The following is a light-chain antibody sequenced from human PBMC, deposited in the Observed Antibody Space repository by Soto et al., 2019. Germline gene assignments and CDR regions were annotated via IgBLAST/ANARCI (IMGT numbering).Light chain of an antibody. Sequence: EIVLTQSSATLSLSPGERATLSCRASQSIGTYLAWYQHKPGQAPRLLIYDAFNRATGIPARFSGSGSGTDFTLTISRVEPEDFAVYYCQQRSNWLFTFGPGTRVDIK. CDR1: QSIGTY. CDR2: DAF. CDR3: QQRSNWLFT. J-gene: IGKJ3*01. V-gene: IGKV3-11*01.